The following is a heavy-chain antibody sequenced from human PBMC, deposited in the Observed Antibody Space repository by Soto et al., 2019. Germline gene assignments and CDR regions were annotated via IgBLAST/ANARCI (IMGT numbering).Heavy chain of an antibody. CDR3: XXXXXXXXXXXXXXY. V-gene: IGHV1-2*02. CDR1: GYTFTXXX. CDR2: INPKSGGT. J-gene: IGHJ4*02. Sequence: QVQLVQSGAEVKKPGASVNVSCKASGYTFTXXXXXXXRQXXGQGLEWMGWINPKSGGTMYPQKFQGRVTMTWDTSISTAYMALTXXXXXXXXXXXXXXXXXXXXXXXXXXYWGQGTLVTVSS.